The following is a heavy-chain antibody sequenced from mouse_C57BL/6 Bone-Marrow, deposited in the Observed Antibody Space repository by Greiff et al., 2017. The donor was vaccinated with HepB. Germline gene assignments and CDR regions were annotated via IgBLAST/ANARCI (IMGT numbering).Heavy chain of an antibody. CDR1: GFTFSSYA. J-gene: IGHJ3*01. D-gene: IGHD1-1*01. CDR3: AREEGHYYGSSPWFAY. V-gene: IGHV5-4*01. Sequence: DVKLVESGGGLVKPGGSLKLSCAASGFTFSSYAMSWVRQTPEKRLEWVATISDGGSYTYYPDNVKGRFTISRDNAKNNLYLQMSHLKSEDTAMYYCAREEGHYYGSSPWFAYWGQGTLVTVSA. CDR2: ISDGGSYT.